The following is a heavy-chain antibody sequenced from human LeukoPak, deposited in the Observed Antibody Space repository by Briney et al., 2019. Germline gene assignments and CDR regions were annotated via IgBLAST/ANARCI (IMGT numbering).Heavy chain of an antibody. J-gene: IGHJ3*02. Sequence: SETLSLTCAFYVGSFSGYYWSWICQPPGKGLEWIGEINHSGSTNYNPSLKSRVTISVDTSKKQFSLKLSSVTAADTAVYYCARHTIFGVLINDAFDIWGQGTMVTVSS. CDR3: ARHTIFGVLINDAFDI. D-gene: IGHD3-3*01. CDR1: VGSFSGYY. CDR2: INHSGST. V-gene: IGHV4-34*01.